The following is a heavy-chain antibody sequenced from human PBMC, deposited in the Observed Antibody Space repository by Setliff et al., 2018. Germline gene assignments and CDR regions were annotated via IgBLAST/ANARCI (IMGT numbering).Heavy chain of an antibody. J-gene: IGHJ6*03. CDR1: GGSMIGGHYY. Sequence: SETLSLTCTVSGGSMIGGHYYWSWIRQLPGKGLEWIAYIYYSGNTYYNPSLKSRVTMSVDTSRNQFSLKLSSVTAADTAVYYCARHVGSRGRGYNYYYYYMDVWGKGTTVTVSS. CDR3: ARHVGSRGRGYNYYYYYMDV. V-gene: IGHV4-39*01. CDR2: IYYSGNT. D-gene: IGHD3-10*01.